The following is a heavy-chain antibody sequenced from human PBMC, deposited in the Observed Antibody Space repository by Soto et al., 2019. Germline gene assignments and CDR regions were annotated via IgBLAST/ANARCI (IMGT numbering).Heavy chain of an antibody. CDR3: AKDQGIAASHGID. CDR2: ISNDGSDK. D-gene: IGHD6-13*01. J-gene: IGHJ3*01. CDR1: GFTFNNYG. V-gene: IGHV3-30*18. Sequence: QVQLVESGGGVVQPGRSLRLSCAASGFTFNNYGMHWVRQAPGKGLEWVATISNDGSDKYYADSVKGRLTISRDNSKNTVYLQINSLRAEETAVYYCAKDQGIAASHGIDWGQGTMVTVSS.